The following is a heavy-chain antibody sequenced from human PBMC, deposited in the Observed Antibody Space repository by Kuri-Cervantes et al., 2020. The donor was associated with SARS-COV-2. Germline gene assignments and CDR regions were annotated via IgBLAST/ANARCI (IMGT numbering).Heavy chain of an antibody. CDR3: ARDEKRWGSGADAFDI. CDR1: GFTLSSYE. CDR2: ISSSGSTI. D-gene: IGHD2-21*01. J-gene: IGHJ3*02. V-gene: IGHV3-48*03. Sequence: GGSLRLSCAASGFTLSSYEMNWVRQAPGKGLEWVSYISSSGSTIYYADSVKGRFTISRDNSKNTLYLQMNSLRAEDTAVYYCARDEKRWGSGADAFDIWGQGTMVTVSS.